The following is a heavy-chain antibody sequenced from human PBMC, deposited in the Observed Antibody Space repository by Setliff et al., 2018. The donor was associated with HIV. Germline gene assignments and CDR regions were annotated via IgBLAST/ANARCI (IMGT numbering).Heavy chain of an antibody. Sequence: GGSLRLSCAASGFTFGSYWMSWVRQAPGQGLEYVAHIKGDGSKTKYVDSVRGRFTISRDNSKNTLFLQVNSLRPEDTAVYYCASARIPTGGTSTSFDYWGQGTLVTVSS. D-gene: IGHD1-1*01. V-gene: IGHV3-7*01. CDR3: ASARIPTGGTSTSFDY. CDR1: GFTFGSYW. J-gene: IGHJ4*02. CDR2: IKGDGSKT.